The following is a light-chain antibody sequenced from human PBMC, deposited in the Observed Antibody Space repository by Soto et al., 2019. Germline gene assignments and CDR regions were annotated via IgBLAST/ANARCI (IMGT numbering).Light chain of an antibody. Sequence: EIVLTQSPGTLSLSPGERATLSCRASQSFSSSYLAWYQQKPGQAPRLLIYCASSRATGVPDRFSGSGSGTDFTLTISRLEPEDFAVYYCQHFGISPWTFGQGTKVEIK. CDR2: CAS. CDR3: QHFGISPWT. J-gene: IGKJ1*01. V-gene: IGKV3-20*01. CDR1: QSFSSSY.